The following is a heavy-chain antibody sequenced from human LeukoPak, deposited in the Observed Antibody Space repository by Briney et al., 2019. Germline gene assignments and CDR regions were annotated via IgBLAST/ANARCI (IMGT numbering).Heavy chain of an antibody. CDR2: IKQDGSEK. J-gene: IGHJ4*02. CDR3: ARGRTICSGGSCYSRYFDY. V-gene: IGHV3-7*01. CDR1: GFTFSSYW. D-gene: IGHD2-15*01. Sequence: GGSRRLSCATSGFTFSSYWMSWVRQAPGKGLEWVANIKQDGSEKYYVDSVKGRFTISRDNAKNSLYLQMNSLGVDDTAVYYCARGRTICSGGSCYSRYFDYWGQGTLVTVSS.